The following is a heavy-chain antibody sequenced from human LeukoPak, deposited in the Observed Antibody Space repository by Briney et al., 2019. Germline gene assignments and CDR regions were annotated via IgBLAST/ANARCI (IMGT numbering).Heavy chain of an antibody. CDR2: ISSGSTYI. Sequence: GGSLRLSCAASEFTFNSYRFNWIRQPPGGGLEWVSSISSGSTYIYYSDSVKGRFTVSRDNAKNSLFLQMNNLRAEDTAVYYCARDPFYFDAAGSDDYWGQGTLVTVSS. J-gene: IGHJ4*02. V-gene: IGHV3-21*01. D-gene: IGHD3-10*01. CDR1: EFTFNSYR. CDR3: ARDPFYFDAAGSDDY.